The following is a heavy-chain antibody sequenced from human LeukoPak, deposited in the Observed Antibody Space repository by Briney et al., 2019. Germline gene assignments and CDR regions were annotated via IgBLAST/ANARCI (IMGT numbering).Heavy chain of an antibody. Sequence: GGSLRLSCVASGSTFSSYGMHWVRQAPGKGLEWVAVIWYDGSNKYYGDSVKGRFTISRDNSKNTLYLQMNSLRAEDTAVYYCATKAYDYIGDWGQGTLVTVSS. D-gene: IGHD4-11*01. CDR3: ATKAYDYIGD. CDR2: IWYDGSNK. CDR1: GSTFSSYG. V-gene: IGHV3-33*01. J-gene: IGHJ4*02.